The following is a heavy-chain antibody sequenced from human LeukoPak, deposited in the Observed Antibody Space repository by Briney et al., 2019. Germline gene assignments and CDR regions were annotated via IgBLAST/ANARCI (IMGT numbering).Heavy chain of an antibody. D-gene: IGHD1-26*01. CDR2: INHSGST. CDR1: GGSFSGYY. J-gene: IGHJ4*02. CDR3: AGILVGATRFDY. V-gene: IGHV4-34*01. Sequence: SETLSLTCAVYGGSFSGYYWSWVRQPPGKGLEWIGEINHSGSTNYNPSLKSRVTISVDTSKNQFSLKLSSVTAADTAVYYCAGILVGATRFDYWGQGTLVTVSS.